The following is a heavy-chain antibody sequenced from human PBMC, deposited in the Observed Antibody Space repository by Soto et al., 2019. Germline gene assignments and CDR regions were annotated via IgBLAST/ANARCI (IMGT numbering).Heavy chain of an antibody. CDR1: GFIFSSCT. J-gene: IGHJ6*02. Sequence: EVHLVESGGGLVKPGGSLRLSCAVSGFIFSSCTMNWVRQAPGKGLEWVSSISPSTSHIYYADSVKGRFTISRDNAKNSLFLQMNSLRAVDTAVYYCSGCSGGACHQNYGMDVWGQGTTVTVSS. CDR2: ISPSTSHI. V-gene: IGHV3-21*01. CDR3: SGCSGGACHQNYGMDV. D-gene: IGHD2-15*01.